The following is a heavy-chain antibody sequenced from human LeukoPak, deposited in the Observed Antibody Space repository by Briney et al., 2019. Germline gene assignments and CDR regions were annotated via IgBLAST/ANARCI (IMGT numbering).Heavy chain of an antibody. CDR1: GGSISSGDYY. CDR2: IYYSGST. CDR3: ARGGSADAFDI. Sequence: SQTLSLTCTVSGGSISSGDYYWSWIRQPPGKGLEWIGYIYYSGSTNYNPSLKSRVTISVDTSKNQFSLKLSSVTAADTAVYYCARGGSADAFDIWGQGTMVTVSS. D-gene: IGHD6-25*01. V-gene: IGHV4-30-4*01. J-gene: IGHJ3*02.